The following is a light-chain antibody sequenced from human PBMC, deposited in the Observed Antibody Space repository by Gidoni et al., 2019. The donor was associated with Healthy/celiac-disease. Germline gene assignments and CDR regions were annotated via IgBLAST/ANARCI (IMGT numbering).Light chain of an antibody. CDR2: DVS. Sequence: QSALTQPASVSGSPGQSINISCTGTSSDVGGYNYVSWYQQHPGKAPKLMIYDVSKRSSGVSNRFSGSKSGNTASLTISGLQAEDEADYYCSSYTSSSTLVFGTGTKVTVL. V-gene: IGLV2-14*01. J-gene: IGLJ1*01. CDR1: SSDVGGYNY. CDR3: SSYTSSSTLV.